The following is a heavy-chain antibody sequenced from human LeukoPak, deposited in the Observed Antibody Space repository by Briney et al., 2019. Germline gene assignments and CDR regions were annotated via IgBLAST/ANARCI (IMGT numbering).Heavy chain of an antibody. CDR1: GGSINNYY. CDR2: IYYSGST. J-gene: IGHJ4*02. CDR3: ARVPSYASKWYFDY. D-gene: IGHD2-2*01. Sequence: PSETLSLTCTVSGGSINNYYWSWIRQPPGKGLEWIGYIYYSGSTNYNPSLKSRVTISVDTSKNQFSLKLSSVTAADKAVYYRARVPSYASKWYFDYWGQGTMVTVSS. V-gene: IGHV4-59*01.